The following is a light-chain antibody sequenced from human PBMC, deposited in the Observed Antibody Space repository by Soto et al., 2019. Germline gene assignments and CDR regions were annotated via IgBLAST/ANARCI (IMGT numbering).Light chain of an antibody. CDR3: QQYGSSPYT. Sequence: EIVLTQSPGTLSLSPGERATLSCRASQSISSSYLAWYQQKPGQAPRLLIYGTFNRATGIPDRFSGSGSGTDFTLTISRLEPEDFAVYFCQQYGSSPYTFGQGTKVEIK. V-gene: IGKV3-20*01. CDR2: GTF. J-gene: IGKJ2*01. CDR1: QSISSSY.